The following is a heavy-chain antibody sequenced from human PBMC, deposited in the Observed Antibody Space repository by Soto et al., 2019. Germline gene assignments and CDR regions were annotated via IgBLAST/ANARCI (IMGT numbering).Heavy chain of an antibody. CDR3: ARSHSYSTSWYDY. CDR2: INAGNGVT. CDR1: GYSFTSYA. J-gene: IGHJ4*02. V-gene: IGHV1-3*01. Sequence: ASVKVSCKASGYSFTSYAVHWVRQAPGQRLEWMGWINAGNGVTKYSQKFQGRVTITSDASASTAYMELSSLRSGDTAVYYCARSHSYSTSWYDYWGQGTLVTVSS. D-gene: IGHD6-13*01.